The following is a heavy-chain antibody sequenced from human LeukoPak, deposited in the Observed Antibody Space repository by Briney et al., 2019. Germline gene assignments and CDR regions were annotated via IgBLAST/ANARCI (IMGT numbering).Heavy chain of an antibody. J-gene: IGHJ4*02. V-gene: IGHV4-34*01. CDR1: GGSFSGYY. Sequence: SETLSLTCAVYGGSFSGYYWSWIRQPPGKGLEWIGEINHSGSTNYNPSLKSRVTISVDTSKNQFSLKLSSVTAADTAVYYCARHLWDKWFGEPSVDYWGQGTLVTVSS. D-gene: IGHD3-10*01. CDR3: ARHLWDKWFGEPSVDY. CDR2: INHSGST.